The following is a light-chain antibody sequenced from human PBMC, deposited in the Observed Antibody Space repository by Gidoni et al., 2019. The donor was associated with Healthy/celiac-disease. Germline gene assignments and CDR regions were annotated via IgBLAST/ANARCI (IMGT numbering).Light chain of an antibody. V-gene: IGLV1-44*01. CDR3: AAWDDSLNGVV. J-gene: IGLJ2*01. CDR2: SNN. Sequence: QSVLTKPPSASGSPGQGVTTSCSGSRSNIGSNTVNWYQQLPGTAPKLLIYSNNQRPSGVPDRFSGSKSGTSASLAISGLQSEDEADYYCAAWDDSLNGVVFGGGTKLTVL. CDR1: RSNIGSNT.